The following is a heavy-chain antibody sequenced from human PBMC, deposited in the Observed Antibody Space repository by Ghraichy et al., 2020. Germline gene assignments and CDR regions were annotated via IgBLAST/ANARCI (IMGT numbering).Heavy chain of an antibody. V-gene: IGHV4-59*01. CDR3: ARLTCSGGSCYLGY. Sequence: SENLSLTCTVSGGSISSYYWSWIRQPPGKGLEWIGYIYYSGSTNYNPSLKSRVTISVDTSKNQFSLKLSSVTAADTAVYYCARLTCSGGSCYLGYWGQGTLVTVSS. CDR1: GGSISSYY. J-gene: IGHJ4*02. CDR2: IYYSGST. D-gene: IGHD2-15*01.